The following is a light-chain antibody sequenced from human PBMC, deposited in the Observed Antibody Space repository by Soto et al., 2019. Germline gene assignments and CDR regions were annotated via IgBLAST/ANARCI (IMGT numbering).Light chain of an antibody. J-gene: IGKJ2*01. V-gene: IGKV3-20*01. CDR2: GAS. CDR1: QSVSSSY. Sequence: EIVLTQSPGTLSLSPGERATLSCRASQSVSSSYLAWYQQKPGQAPRLLIYGASSRATGIPDRFSGSGSGTDFTLTISRLEPEDCAVYYCQQYGSSPPSYTFGQGTKLGIK. CDR3: QQYGSSPPSYT.